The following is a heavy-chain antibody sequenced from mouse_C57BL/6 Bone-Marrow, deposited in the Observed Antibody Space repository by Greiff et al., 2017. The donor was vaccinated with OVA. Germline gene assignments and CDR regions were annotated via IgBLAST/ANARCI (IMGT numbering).Heavy chain of an antibody. V-gene: IGHV8-8*01. CDR1: GFSLSTFGMG. D-gene: IGHD2-5*01. CDR2: IWWDDDK. CDR3: ARRRYYYSNPYAMDY. J-gene: IGHJ4*01. Sequence: QVQLKESGPGILQPSQTLSLTCSFSGFSLSTFGMGVGWIRQPSGKGLEWLAHIWWDDDKYYNPALKSRLTISKDTSKNQVFLKIANVDTADTATYYCARRRYYYSNPYAMDYWGQGTSVTVSS.